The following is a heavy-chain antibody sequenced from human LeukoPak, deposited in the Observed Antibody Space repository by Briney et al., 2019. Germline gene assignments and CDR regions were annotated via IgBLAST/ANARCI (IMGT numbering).Heavy chain of an antibody. D-gene: IGHD2-15*01. CDR3: AKEVRDCSGGSCYSLYYYYGMDV. V-gene: IGHV3-30*02. J-gene: IGHJ6*04. CDR1: GFTFSSYG. Sequence: PGGSLRLSCAASGFTFSSYGMHWVRQAPGKGLDWVAFIRYDGSNKYYADSVKGRFTISRDNSKNTLYLQMNSLRAEDTAVYYCAKEVRDCSGGSCYSLYYYYGMDVWGKGTTVTVSS. CDR2: IRYDGSNK.